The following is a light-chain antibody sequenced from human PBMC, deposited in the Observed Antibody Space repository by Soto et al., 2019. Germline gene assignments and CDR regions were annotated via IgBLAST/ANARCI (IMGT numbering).Light chain of an antibody. Sequence: IYLTHSQSYQCAYVGDRVTITCRASQGISSYLAWYQQKPGKAPKLLIYAASTLQSGVPSRFSGSGSGTDFTLTINSLEPEDFAVYYCQQRSRWPITVGQGTRLEI. V-gene: IGKV1-9*01. CDR1: QGISSY. CDR3: QQRSRWPIT. J-gene: IGKJ5*01. CDR2: AAS.